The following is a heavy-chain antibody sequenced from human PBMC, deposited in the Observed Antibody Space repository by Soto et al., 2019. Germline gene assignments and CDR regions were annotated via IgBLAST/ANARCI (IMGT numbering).Heavy chain of an antibody. CDR3: ARQGGPGDSSGYYYYFDY. V-gene: IGHV4-39*01. CDR1: GGSISSSSYY. Sequence: SETLSLTCTVSGGSISSSSYYWGWIRQPPGKGLEWIGSIYYSGSTYYNPSLKSRVTISVDTSKNQFSLKLSSVTAADTAVYYCARQGGPGDSSGYYYYFDYWGQGTLVTVSS. CDR2: IYYSGST. J-gene: IGHJ4*02. D-gene: IGHD3-22*01.